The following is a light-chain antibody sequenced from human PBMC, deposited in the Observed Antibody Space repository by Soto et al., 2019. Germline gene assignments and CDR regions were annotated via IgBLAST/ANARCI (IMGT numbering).Light chain of an antibody. CDR2: SNN. Sequence: QAVVTQPPSVSEAPGQRVTISCSGGTSNIGNNGVNWYQQFSGTAPKLVIHSNNLRPSGVPERISGSKSGSSASLAISGLRSEDEAEYYCASWDDSLRAVIFGGGTKVTVL. J-gene: IGLJ2*01. V-gene: IGLV1-47*02. CDR1: TSNIGNNG. CDR3: ASWDDSLRAVI.